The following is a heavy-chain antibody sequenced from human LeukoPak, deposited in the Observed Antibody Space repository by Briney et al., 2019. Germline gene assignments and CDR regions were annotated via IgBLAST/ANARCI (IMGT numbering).Heavy chain of an antibody. J-gene: IGHJ4*02. CDR1: GGTFSSYA. CDR2: IIPTLGIA. Sequence: SVKVSCKASGGTFSSYAISWVRQAPGQGLEWMGRIIPTLGIANYAQKFQGRVTITADKSTSTAYMELSSLRSEDTAVYYCARVSTPVATIDYWGQGTLVTVSS. CDR3: ARVSTPVATIDY. D-gene: IGHD5-12*01. V-gene: IGHV1-69*04.